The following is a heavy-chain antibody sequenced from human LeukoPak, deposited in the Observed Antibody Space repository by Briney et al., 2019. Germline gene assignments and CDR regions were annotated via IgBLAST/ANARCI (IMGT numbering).Heavy chain of an antibody. V-gene: IGHV3-30*03. D-gene: IGHD3-3*02. CDR3: ARGGPSRPLAH. J-gene: IGHJ4*02. CDR2: IPYDGSNK. CDR1: GFTFTSYA. Sequence: PGGSLRLSCAASGFTFTSYAMSWVRQAPGKGLEWVTFIPYDGSNKYYGDSVKGRFTISRDNAKNSVFLQMNSLRAEDTAVYYCARGGPSRPLAHWGQGTLVTVSS.